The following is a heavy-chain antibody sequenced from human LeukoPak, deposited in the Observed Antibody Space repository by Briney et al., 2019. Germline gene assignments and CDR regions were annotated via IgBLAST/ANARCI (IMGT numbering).Heavy chain of an antibody. CDR3: ARTAAGIYYYGMDV. CDR2: IKQDGSEK. J-gene: IGHJ6*02. D-gene: IGHD6-13*01. V-gene: IGHV3-7*01. CDR1: GFTFSSYC. Sequence: PGGSLRLSCAASGFTFSSYCMSWVRQAPGKGLEWVANIKQDGSEKYYVDSVKGRFTISRDNAKNSLYLQMNSLRAEDTAVYYCARTAAGIYYYGMDVWGQGTTVTVSS.